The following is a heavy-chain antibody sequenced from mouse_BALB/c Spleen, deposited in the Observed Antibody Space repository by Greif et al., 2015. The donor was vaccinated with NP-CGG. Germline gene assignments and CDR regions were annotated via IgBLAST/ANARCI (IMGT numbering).Heavy chain of an antibody. CDR3: ARGDYYGIAMDY. V-gene: IGHV5-17*02. Sequence: EVKVVESGGGLVQPGGSRKLSCAASGFTFSSFGMHWVRQAPEKGLEWVAYISSGSSTIYYADTVKGRFTISRDNPKNTLFLQMTSLRSEDTAMYYCARGDYYGIAMDYWGQGTSVTVSS. J-gene: IGHJ4*01. CDR1: GFTFSSFG. D-gene: IGHD1-1*01. CDR2: ISSGSSTI.